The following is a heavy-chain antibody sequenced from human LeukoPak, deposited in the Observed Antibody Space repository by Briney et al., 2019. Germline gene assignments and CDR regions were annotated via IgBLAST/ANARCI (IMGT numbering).Heavy chain of an antibody. Sequence: SETLSLTCTVSGASISRTNFHWGWIRQPPGKGLEWIGYIYYSGSTNYNPSLKSRVTISVDTSKNQFSLKLSSVTAADTAVYYCARGSGRADYWGQGTLVTVSS. V-gene: IGHV4-61*05. CDR1: GASISRTNFH. CDR3: ARGSGRADY. D-gene: IGHD1-26*01. J-gene: IGHJ4*02. CDR2: IYYSGST.